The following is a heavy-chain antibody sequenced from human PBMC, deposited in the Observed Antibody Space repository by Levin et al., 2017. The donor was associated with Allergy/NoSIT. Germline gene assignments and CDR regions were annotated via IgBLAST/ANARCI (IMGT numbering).Heavy chain of an antibody. V-gene: IGHV3-7*01. Sequence: GGSLRLSCAASGFTLGNFWMTWVRQAPGKGLEWVASIRQDAGEKYYVDSVRGRFTISRDNAKNSLYLQMNNLRADDMAVYDCARDPGGYDYWCRGTLVTASS. J-gene: IGHJ4*02. CDR3: ARDPGGYDY. CDR1: GFTLGNFW. CDR2: IRQDAGEK. D-gene: IGHD3-22*01.